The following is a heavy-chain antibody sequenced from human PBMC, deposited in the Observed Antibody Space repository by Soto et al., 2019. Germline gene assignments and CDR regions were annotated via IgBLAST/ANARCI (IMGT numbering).Heavy chain of an antibody. CDR3: ARDSDPGFFFWSCYPRSDCMYV. V-gene: IGHV1-69*04. CDR1: GGTFSSYT. Sequence: GASVKVSCKASGGTFSSYTISWVRQAPGQGLEWMGRIIPILGIANYAQKFQGRVTITADKSTSTAYMELSSLRSDDTAVYYCARDSDPGFFFWSCYPRSDCMYVCGQGTTDIVSS. J-gene: IGHJ6*02. D-gene: IGHD3-3*01. CDR2: IIPILGIA.